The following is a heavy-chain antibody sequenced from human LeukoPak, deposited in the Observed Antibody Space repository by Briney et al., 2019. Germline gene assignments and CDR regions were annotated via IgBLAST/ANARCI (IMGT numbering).Heavy chain of an antibody. CDR1: DASISTYY. CDR2: IYYNRNT. J-gene: IGHJ3*02. Sequence: PSETLSLTCTVSDASISTYYWSWIRQPPGKGLEWIGYIYYNRNTNYNPSLKSRLTLSIDTSKNQFSLNLTSVTAADTAVYYWAREGCNTTTCSSFFDIWGQGTMVTVSS. CDR3: AREGCNTTTCSSFFDI. D-gene: IGHD2/OR15-2a*01. V-gene: IGHV4-59*01.